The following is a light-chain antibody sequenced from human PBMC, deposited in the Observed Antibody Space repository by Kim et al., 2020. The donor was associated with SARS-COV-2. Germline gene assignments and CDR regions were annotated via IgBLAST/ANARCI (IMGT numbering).Light chain of an antibody. Sequence: QPVLTQSPSASASLGASVKLTCTLSSGYSSYAITWHQQQPEKGPRYLMKVNSDGSHSKGDGIPDRFSGSSSVAERYLTISSLQSEDEADYYCQTWGTGMGVFGGGTQLTVL. CDR2: VNSDGSH. V-gene: IGLV4-69*01. CDR1: SGYSSYA. J-gene: IGLJ3*02. CDR3: QTWGTGMGV.